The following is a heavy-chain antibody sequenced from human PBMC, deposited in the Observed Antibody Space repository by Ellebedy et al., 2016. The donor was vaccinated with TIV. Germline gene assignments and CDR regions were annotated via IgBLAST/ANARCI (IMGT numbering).Heavy chain of an antibody. D-gene: IGHD1-26*01. CDR2: IYPNDGRA. V-gene: IGHV1-2*02. Sequence: ASVKVSCKASGYSFTNYGVTWVRQAPGQGLEWMGWIYPNDGRANSAQKFQGRVTMTWDTSISTAYMELSRLRSDDTAVYYCARGGSGSYPDPVDYWGQGTLVTVSS. CDR1: GYSFTNYG. CDR3: ARGGSGSYPDPVDY. J-gene: IGHJ4*02.